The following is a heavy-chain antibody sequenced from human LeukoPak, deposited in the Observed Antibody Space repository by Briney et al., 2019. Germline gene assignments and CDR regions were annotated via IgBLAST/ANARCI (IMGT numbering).Heavy chain of an antibody. CDR3: ARDYYDSSGYIDY. CDR1: GFTFSSYS. CDR2: ISSSSSTI. V-gene: IGHV3-48*01. Sequence: GGSLRLSCAASGFTFSSYSMNWVRQAPGKGPEWVSYISSSSSTIYYADSVKGRFTISRDNAKNSLYLQMNGLRAEDTAVYYCARDYYDSSGYIDYWGQGTLVTVSS. J-gene: IGHJ4*02. D-gene: IGHD3-22*01.